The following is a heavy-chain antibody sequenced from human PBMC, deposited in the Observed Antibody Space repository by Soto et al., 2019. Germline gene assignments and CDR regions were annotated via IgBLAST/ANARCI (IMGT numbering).Heavy chain of an antibody. CDR3: ARQLRYDWFDP. J-gene: IGHJ5*02. Sequence: SETLSLTCTVSGGSISSYYWSWIRQPPGKGLEWIGYIYYSGSTNYNPSLKSRVTISVDTSKNQFSLKLSSVTAADTAVYYCARQLRYDWFDPWGQGTLVTVSS. V-gene: IGHV4-59*01. D-gene: IGHD3-9*01. CDR2: IYYSGST. CDR1: GGSISSYY.